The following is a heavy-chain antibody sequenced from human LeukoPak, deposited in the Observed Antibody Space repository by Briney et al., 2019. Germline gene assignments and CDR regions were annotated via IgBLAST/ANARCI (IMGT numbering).Heavy chain of an antibody. V-gene: IGHV3-43*02. CDR3: AKDKALGYCSAGSCLYLDY. CDR1: GFTFSSYA. J-gene: IGHJ4*02. Sequence: GGSLRLSCAASGFTFSSYAIHWVRQAPGKGLEWVSLISGDGGNTYYADSVKGRFTLSRDNSKNSLYLQMNSLRSEDTAFYYCAKDKALGYCSAGSCLYLDYWGQGTLVTVSS. D-gene: IGHD2-15*01. CDR2: ISGDGGNT.